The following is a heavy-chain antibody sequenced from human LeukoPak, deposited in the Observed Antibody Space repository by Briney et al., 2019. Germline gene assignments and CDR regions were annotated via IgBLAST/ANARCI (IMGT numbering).Heavy chain of an antibody. J-gene: IGHJ4*02. V-gene: IGHV1-2*02. CDR3: ARVCGGDCYYRILDY. CDR1: GYTFTGYY. CDR2: INPNSGST. D-gene: IGHD2-21*02. Sequence: ASVKVSCKASGYTFTGYYMHWVRQAPGQGLEWMGWINPNSGSTNYAQKFQGRVTMTRDTSISTAYMELSRLRSEDTAVYYCARVCGGDCYYRILDYWGQGTLVTVSS.